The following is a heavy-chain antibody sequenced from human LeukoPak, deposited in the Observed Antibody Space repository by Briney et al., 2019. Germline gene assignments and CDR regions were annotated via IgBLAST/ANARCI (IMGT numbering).Heavy chain of an antibody. J-gene: IGHJ4*02. CDR1: GFTVSDNY. CDR2: IYSGGNT. D-gene: IGHD2-15*01. V-gene: IGHV3-53*01. CDR3: ARVEKQWWALDY. Sequence: GGPLRLSCAASGFTVSDNYITWVRQAPGEGLEWVSIIYSGGNTYYADSVKGRFTISRDSSKNTLSLQMNSLRAEDTAVYYCARVEKQWWALDYWSQGTLVTVSS.